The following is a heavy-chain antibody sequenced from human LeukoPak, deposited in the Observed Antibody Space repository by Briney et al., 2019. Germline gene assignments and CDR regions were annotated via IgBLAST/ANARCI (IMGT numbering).Heavy chain of an antibody. Sequence: GASVKVSCKASGYTFTGYYMHWVRQAPGQGLEWMGWINPNSGGTNYAQKFQGRVTMTRDTSISTACMELSRLRSDDTAVYYCARGPRYYYDSSGYYGGRWGQGTLVTVSS. CDR3: ARGPRYYYDSSGYYGGR. CDR2: INPNSGGT. J-gene: IGHJ4*02. V-gene: IGHV1-2*02. CDR1: GYTFTGYY. D-gene: IGHD3-22*01.